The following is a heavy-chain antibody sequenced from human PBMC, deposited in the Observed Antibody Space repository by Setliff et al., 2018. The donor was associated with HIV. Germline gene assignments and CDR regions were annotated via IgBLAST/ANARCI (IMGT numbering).Heavy chain of an antibody. D-gene: IGHD6-19*01. J-gene: IGHJ6*03. V-gene: IGHV3-30*02. Sequence: GGSLRLSCAASGFTFSSYGMHWVRQAPGKGLEWVAFIRYDGSNKYYADSVKGRFTISRDNSMNTLYLQMNSLRAEDTAVYYCAKYSSGWTPYSYMDVWGKGTTVTVSS. CDR3: AKYSSGWTPYSYMDV. CDR1: GFTFSSYG. CDR2: IRYDGSNK.